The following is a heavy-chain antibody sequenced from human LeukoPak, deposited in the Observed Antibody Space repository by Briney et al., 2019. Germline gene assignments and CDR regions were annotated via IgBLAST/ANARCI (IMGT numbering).Heavy chain of an antibody. V-gene: IGHV1-3*01. J-gene: IGHJ4*02. D-gene: IGHD2/OR15-2a*01. Sequence: GASVKVSCKTSGYDFTSYAMHWVRQAPGQRLEWMGRINVVNDNTKLSQKFQGRVTITSDTSASTAYMEMSSLRFDDTAVYYCARAPLTTYPWWGQGTLVTVSS. CDR3: ARAPLTTYPW. CDR2: INVVNDNT. CDR1: GYDFTSYA.